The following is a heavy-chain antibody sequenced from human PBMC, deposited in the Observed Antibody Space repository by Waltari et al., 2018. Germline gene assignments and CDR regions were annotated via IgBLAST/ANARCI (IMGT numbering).Heavy chain of an antibody. D-gene: IGHD6-6*01. CDR1: GGSISSHY. Sequence: QVQLQESGPGLVKPSETLSLTCTVSGGSISSHYWSWIRQPPGKGLEWIGYIYYSGSTNYNPSRKSRSTVSLDTSKDPVSRKLSSVTAADTAVYYCARGGGIAARTRVYYMDVWGKGTTVTVSS. V-gene: IGHV4-59*11. CDR3: ARGGGIAARTRVYYMDV. CDR2: IYYSGST. J-gene: IGHJ6*03.